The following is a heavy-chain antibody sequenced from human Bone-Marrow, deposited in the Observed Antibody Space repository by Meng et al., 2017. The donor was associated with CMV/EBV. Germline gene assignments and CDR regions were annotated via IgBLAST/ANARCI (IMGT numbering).Heavy chain of an antibody. CDR2: IIPILGIT. V-gene: IGHV1-69*02. Sequence: CKASGGTFGRNIITWVRQVPGQGLEWVGRIIPILGITDYAQKLQDRVTITADKSTSTVYMDLSSLRSEDTAVYFCARNLQRESGSDVWGQGTTVTVSS. CDR3: ARNLQRESGSDV. J-gene: IGHJ6*02. D-gene: IGHD5-12*01. CDR1: GGTFGRNI.